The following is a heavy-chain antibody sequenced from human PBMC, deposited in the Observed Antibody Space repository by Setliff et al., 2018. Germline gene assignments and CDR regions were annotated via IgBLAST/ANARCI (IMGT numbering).Heavy chain of an antibody. CDR3: ARGYYSSSWYSLYYFDY. D-gene: IGHD6-13*01. J-gene: IGHJ4*02. V-gene: IGHV4-34*01. CDR1: GGSFSGYY. Sequence: SETLSLTCAVYGGSFSGYYWSWIRQPPGKGLEWIGEINHSGSTNYNPSLKSRANISVXXXXNXXXXXXSSVTAADTAVYYCARGYYSSSWYSLYYFDYWGQGTLVTV. CDR2: INHSGST.